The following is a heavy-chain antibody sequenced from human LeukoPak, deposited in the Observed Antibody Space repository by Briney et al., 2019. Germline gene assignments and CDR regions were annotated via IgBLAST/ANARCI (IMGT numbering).Heavy chain of an antibody. CDR1: GFTSSSYA. CDR3: AKDRGTYIVVVPAAIDY. D-gene: IGHD2-2*01. Sequence: PGGSLRLSCAASGFTSSSYAMSWVRQAPGKGLEWVSAISGSGGSTYNADSVKGRFTISRDNSKNTLYLQMNSLRAEDTAVYYCAKDRGTYIVVVPAAIDYWGQGTLVTVSS. CDR2: ISGSGGST. J-gene: IGHJ4*02. V-gene: IGHV3-23*01.